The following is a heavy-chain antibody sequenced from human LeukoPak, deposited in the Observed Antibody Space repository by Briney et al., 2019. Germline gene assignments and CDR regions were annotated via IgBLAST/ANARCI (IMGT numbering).Heavy chain of an antibody. CDR3: ARGGEGYHFGSASQDY. D-gene: IGHD3-10*01. J-gene: IGHJ4*02. CDR2: INYSGST. V-gene: IGHV4-34*01. Sequence: SETLSLTCAVYGGSFSGYYWSWIRQPPGKGLEWIGEINYSGSTNYNPSLKSRVTISVDTSRNQFFLKLSSVTAADTAIYYCARGGEGYHFGSASQDYWGQGTLVTVSS. CDR1: GGSFSGYY.